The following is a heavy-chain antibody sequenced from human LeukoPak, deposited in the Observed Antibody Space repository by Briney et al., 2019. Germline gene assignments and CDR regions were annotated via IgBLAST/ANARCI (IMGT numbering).Heavy chain of an antibody. J-gene: IGHJ4*02. CDR2: INHSGST. V-gene: IGHV4-34*01. D-gene: IGHD3-10*01. Sequence: SETLSLTCVVYGGSFSGYYWSWIRQPPGKGLEWIGEINHSGSTNYNPSLKSRVTISVDTSKNQFSLKLSFVIAADTAVYYCAREARGVMSPPFDYWGQGTLVTVSS. CDR1: GGSFSGYY. CDR3: AREARGVMSPPFDY.